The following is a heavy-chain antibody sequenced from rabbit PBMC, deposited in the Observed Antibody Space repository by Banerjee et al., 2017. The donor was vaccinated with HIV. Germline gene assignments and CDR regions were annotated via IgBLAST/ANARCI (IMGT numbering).Heavy chain of an antibody. CDR2: IYTGSGHT. J-gene: IGHJ6*01. Sequence: QSLEESGGDLVKPGASLTLTCTASGFSLSSGYDMCWVRQAPGKGLEWIGCIYTGSGHTYYASWAKGRFTISKTSSTTVTLQMTSLTAADTATYFCARGGVGTTYPYGGMDLWGPGTLVTVS. D-gene: IGHD8-1*01. CDR1: GFSLSSGYD. V-gene: IGHV1S40*01. CDR3: ARGGVGTTYPYGGMDL.